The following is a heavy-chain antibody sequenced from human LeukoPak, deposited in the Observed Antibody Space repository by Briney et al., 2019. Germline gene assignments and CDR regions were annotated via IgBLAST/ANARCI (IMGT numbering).Heavy chain of an antibody. V-gene: IGHV3-7*01. D-gene: IGHD2-15*01. Sequence: GGSLRPSCATSGFRFSNYWITCVRQAPGKGLEWVASIKEDGSKTYYVDSLKARFTISRDNAQMSLYLRMNNLRVDDTAVYYCARDVAVVESATSNFHQWAEGTLVSVSS. CDR1: GFRFSNYW. J-gene: IGHJ4*02. CDR3: ARDVAVVESATSNFHQ. CDR2: IKEDGSKT.